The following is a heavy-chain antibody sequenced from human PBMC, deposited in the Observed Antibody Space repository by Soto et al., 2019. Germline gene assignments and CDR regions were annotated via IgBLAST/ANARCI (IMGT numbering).Heavy chain of an antibody. CDR1: GFTFSSYW. V-gene: IGHV3-7*03. J-gene: IGHJ6*02. D-gene: IGHD4-4*01. Sequence: LRLSCAASGFTFSSYWMNWVRQAPGKGLEWVANIKQDGSEKYYVDSVKGRFTISRDNAKNLVFLQMNSLRAEDTAVYYCASATVTNDYYYHYDTDVWGLGTTVTVSS. CDR2: IKQDGSEK. CDR3: ASATVTNDYYYHYDTDV.